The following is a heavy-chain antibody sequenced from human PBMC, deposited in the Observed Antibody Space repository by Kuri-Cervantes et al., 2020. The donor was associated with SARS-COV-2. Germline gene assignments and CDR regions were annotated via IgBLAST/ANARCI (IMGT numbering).Heavy chain of an antibody. V-gene: IGHV4-34*01. CDR1: GESFSGYY. Sequence: SETLSLTCAFYGESFSGYYWNWIRQSPGKGLEWIGEVNHRGSTYYNPSLKSRVTISVDTSKNQFSLKLSSVTAADTAVYYCARHNNCSGGSCYAGPFDYWGQGTLVTVSS. CDR2: VNHRGST. CDR3: ARHNNCSGGSCYAGPFDY. J-gene: IGHJ4*02. D-gene: IGHD2-15*01.